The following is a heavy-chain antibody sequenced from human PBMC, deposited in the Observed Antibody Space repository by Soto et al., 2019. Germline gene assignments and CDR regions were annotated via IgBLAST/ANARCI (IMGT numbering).Heavy chain of an antibody. CDR3: ARTDNLDYDYGMDV. CDR1: GGSISSGDYY. Sequence: PSETLSLTCTVSGGSISSGDYYWSWIRQPPGKGLEWIGYIYYSGSTYYNPSLKSRVTISVDTSKNQFSLKLSSVTAADTAVYYCARTDNLDYDYGMDVWGQGTKVTVSS. J-gene: IGHJ6*02. CDR2: IYYSGST. D-gene: IGHD1-20*01. V-gene: IGHV4-30-4*01.